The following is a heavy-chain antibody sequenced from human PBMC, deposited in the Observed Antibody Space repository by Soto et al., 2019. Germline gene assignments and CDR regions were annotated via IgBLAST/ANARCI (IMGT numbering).Heavy chain of an antibody. CDR2: LSSTTGTI. V-gene: IGHV3-48*01. Sequence: GGSLRLSCAASGFSFSTYSMNWVRQAPGKGLEWVSYLSSTTGTIYYADSVKGRFTISRDNAKNSLYLQVNSLRAEDTAVYFCAKFAFYDFWSGYSYYFDSWGQGTLVPVSS. CDR3: AKFAFYDFWSGYSYYFDS. D-gene: IGHD3-3*01. J-gene: IGHJ4*02. CDR1: GFSFSTYS.